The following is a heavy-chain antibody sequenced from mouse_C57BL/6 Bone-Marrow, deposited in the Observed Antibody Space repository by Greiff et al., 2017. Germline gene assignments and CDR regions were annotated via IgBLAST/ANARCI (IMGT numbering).Heavy chain of an antibody. J-gene: IGHJ3*01. Sequence: VQLKESGAELVRPGASVKLSCTASGFNIKDDYMSWVKQRPEQGLEWIGWIDPENGDTEYDSKFQGKATITADTSSNTAYLQLSSLTTEDTAVXYFTTRLSGLLGFAYWGQGTLVTVSA. CDR3: TTRLSGLLGFAY. CDR2: IDPENGDT. V-gene: IGHV14-4*01. CDR1: GFNIKDDY. D-gene: IGHD2-10*01.